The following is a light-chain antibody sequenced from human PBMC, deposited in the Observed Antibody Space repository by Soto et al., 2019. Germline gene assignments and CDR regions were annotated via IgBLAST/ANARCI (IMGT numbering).Light chain of an antibody. CDR3: SSFTTSTTLVV. Sequence: QSVLTQPASVSGSPGQSITISCTGTSGDVGGYNYVSWYQQHPDKAPKLMIYDVNNRPSGVSNRFSGSKSGNTASLTISGLQAEDEADYYCSSFTTSTTLVVFGGGTKLTVL. CDR1: SGDVGGYNY. J-gene: IGLJ2*01. V-gene: IGLV2-14*01. CDR2: DVN.